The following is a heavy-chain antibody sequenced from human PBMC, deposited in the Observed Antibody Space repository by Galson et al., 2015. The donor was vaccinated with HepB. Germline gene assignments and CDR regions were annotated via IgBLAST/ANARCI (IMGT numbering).Heavy chain of an antibody. CDR2: IIPFFGTA. J-gene: IGHJ6*02. CDR1: EGTYSTYA. D-gene: IGHD3-22*01. Sequence: SVKVSCKASEGTYSTYAISWVRQAPGQGLEWMGGIIPFFGTANYAQKFQGRVTITADESTTTGYMELSSLRSEDTAVYYCARGYGSTPYYYYGMDVWGQGTTATVSS. CDR3: ARGYGSTPYYYYGMDV. V-gene: IGHV1-69*13.